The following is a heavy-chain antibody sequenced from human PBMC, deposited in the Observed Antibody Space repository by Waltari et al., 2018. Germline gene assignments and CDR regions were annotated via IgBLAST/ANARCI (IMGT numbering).Heavy chain of an antibody. Sequence: QVHLQQSGPGLVKPSQTLSLTCAISGDSVSSNIGVWNWLRQSPSRGLEWLGRTYYRSKWLSDYAVSVKSRVTVSPDTSKNQFSLQLNSVTPEDTAIYYCARAGGTTGTTEGWFDPWGQGTLVTVSS. V-gene: IGHV6-1*01. CDR2: TYYRSKWLS. D-gene: IGHD1-1*01. CDR3: ARAGGTTGTTEGWFDP. CDR1: GDSVSSNIGV. J-gene: IGHJ5*02.